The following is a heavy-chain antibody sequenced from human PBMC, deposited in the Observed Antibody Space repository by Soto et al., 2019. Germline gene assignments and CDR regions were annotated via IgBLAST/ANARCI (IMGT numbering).Heavy chain of an antibody. CDR1: GGSMSNYY. D-gene: IGHD4-17*01. CDR3: KREQTSTVVTQ. V-gene: IGHV4-59*01. CDR2: VYYSGST. J-gene: IGHJ4*02. Sequence: PSETLSLTCTVSGGSMSNYYWSWIRQPPGKGLEWIGCVYYSGSTNYNPSLESRVTISVDTSKNQFSLKLSSVTAADTAVYYCKREQTSTVVTQWGQGTLVTVSS.